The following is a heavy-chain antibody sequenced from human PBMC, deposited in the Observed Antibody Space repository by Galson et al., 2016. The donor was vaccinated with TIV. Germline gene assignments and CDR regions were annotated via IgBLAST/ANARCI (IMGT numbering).Heavy chain of an antibody. CDR3: ATYLAGASGRGS. CDR1: AASMGSYH. Sequence: SETLSLTCTVSAASMGSYHWSWIRQPPGRGLEWIGFINYDGSTHSNPSLKSRVTISIDTSKSRFSLNLSSVTVADTAVYFCATYLAGASGRGSRGQGVLVAVSS. D-gene: IGHD3-10*01. V-gene: IGHV4-59*08. CDR2: INYDGST. J-gene: IGHJ4*02.